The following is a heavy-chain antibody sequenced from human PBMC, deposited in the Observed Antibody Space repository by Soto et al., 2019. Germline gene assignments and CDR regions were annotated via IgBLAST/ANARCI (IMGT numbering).Heavy chain of an antibody. V-gene: IGHV1-46*03. CDR1: GYTFTSYY. J-gene: IGHJ5*02. CDR2: INPSGGST. D-gene: IGHD2-15*01. CDR3: ARATLRSGGSEDWFDP. Sequence: GASVKVSCKASGYTFTSYYMHWVRQAPGQGLEWMGIINPSGGSTSYAQKFQGRVTMTRDTSTSTVYMELSSLRSEDTAVYYCARATLRSGGSEDWFDPWGQGTLVTSPQ.